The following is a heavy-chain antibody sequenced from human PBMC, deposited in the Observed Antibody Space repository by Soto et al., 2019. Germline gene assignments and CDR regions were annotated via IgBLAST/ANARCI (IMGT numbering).Heavy chain of an antibody. CDR3: ARHAINNGYDY. CDR1: GGSISSSSYY. CDR2: IYYSGST. J-gene: IGHJ4*02. V-gene: IGHV4-39*01. Sequence: SETLSLTCTVSGGSISSSSYYWGWIRQPPGKGLEWIGSIYYSGSTYYNPSLKSRVTISVDTSKNQFSLKLSSVTAADTAVYYCARHAINNGYDYWGQGTLVTVSS. D-gene: IGHD5-12*01.